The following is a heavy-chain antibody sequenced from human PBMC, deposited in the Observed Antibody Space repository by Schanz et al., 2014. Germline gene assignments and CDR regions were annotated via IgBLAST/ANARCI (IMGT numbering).Heavy chain of an antibody. J-gene: IGHJ4*02. Sequence: EVQLVESGGGLVKPGGSLRLSCEASEFTFSSYKMNWVRQAPGKGLEWVSSISSSGSYIHYADSVKGRFTISRDNAKNTLYLQMNSLRAEDTAVCYCARDSRPDYDFLTAYYSIDYWGQGTLVTVSS. CDR3: ARDSRPDYDFLTAYYSIDY. CDR1: EFTFSSYK. V-gene: IGHV3-21*01. CDR2: ISSSGSYI. D-gene: IGHD3-9*01.